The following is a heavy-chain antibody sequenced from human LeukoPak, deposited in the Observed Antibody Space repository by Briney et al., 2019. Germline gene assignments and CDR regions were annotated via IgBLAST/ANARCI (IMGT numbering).Heavy chain of an antibody. CDR2: ISGSGGST. CDR1: GFTFSSYA. V-gene: IGHV3-23*01. Sequence: PGGSLRLSCAASGFTFSSYAMSWVRQAPGKGLEWVSAISGSGGSTYYADSVKGRFTISRDNSENTLYLQMNSLRAEDTAVYYCAKDQSHSSGWPTIVDYWGQGTLVTVSS. D-gene: IGHD6-19*01. CDR3: AKDQSHSSGWPTIVDY. J-gene: IGHJ4*02.